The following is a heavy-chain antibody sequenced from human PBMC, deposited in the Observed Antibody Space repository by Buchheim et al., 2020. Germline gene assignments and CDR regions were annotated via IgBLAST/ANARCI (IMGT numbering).Heavy chain of an antibody. CDR2: ISDSGDIT. J-gene: IGHJ5*02. V-gene: IGHV3-23*01. Sequence: EVQLLESGGGLVQPGGSLRLSCAASGFKFSSYAMGWVRQAPGKGLEWVSGISDSGDITYYADSVKGRLAISRDNSKNTLYLEMNSLRAEDAAVYYCAKFNQGYCSGGICFPFDPWGQGTL. CDR1: GFKFSSYA. D-gene: IGHD2-15*01. CDR3: AKFNQGYCSGGICFPFDP.